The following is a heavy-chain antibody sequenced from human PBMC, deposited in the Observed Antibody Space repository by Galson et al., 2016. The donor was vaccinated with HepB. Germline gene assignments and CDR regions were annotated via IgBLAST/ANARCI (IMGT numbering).Heavy chain of an antibody. CDR1: GFTFGDSG. V-gene: IGHV3-49*03. CDR2: IRSQASGGTT. J-gene: IGHJ6*03. D-gene: IGHD3-10*01. CDR3: SRDVVVDLPVNGDMWFVEYTYKDV. Sequence: SLRLSCAGSGFTFGDSGMHWFRQAPGKGLEWVGFIRSQASGGTTEFAASVKGRFTISRDDSKGIAYLQMNSLKTEDTAVYYCSRDVVVDLPVNGDMWFVEYTYKDVWGKGTTVTVSS.